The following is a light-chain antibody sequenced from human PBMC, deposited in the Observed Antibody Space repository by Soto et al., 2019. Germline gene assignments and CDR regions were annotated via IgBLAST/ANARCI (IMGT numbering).Light chain of an antibody. J-gene: IGKJ2*01. CDR1: QSISSY. V-gene: IGKV3-20*01. Sequence: TQSPSSLSASVGDRVTITCRASQSISSYLNWYQQKPGQAPRLLIYGASGRATGIPDRFSGSGSGTDFTLTISRLEPEDFAVYYCQQYGSSPMYTFGQGTKLEIK. CDR2: GAS. CDR3: QQYGSSPMYT.